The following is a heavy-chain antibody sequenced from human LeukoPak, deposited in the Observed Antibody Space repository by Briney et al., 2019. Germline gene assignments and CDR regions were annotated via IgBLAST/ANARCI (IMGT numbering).Heavy chain of an antibody. Sequence: SSLKVSCKASGYTFTGYYMHWVRQSPGQALEGMGWFNPNSGGTIYAQKFQGRVTMTRDTSISTADMELSRLRSDDTAVYYCARAKSGSYYGPDYWGQGTLVTVSS. V-gene: IGHV1-2*02. CDR3: ARAKSGSYYGPDY. J-gene: IGHJ4*02. CDR1: GYTFTGYY. D-gene: IGHD1-26*01. CDR2: FNPNSGGT.